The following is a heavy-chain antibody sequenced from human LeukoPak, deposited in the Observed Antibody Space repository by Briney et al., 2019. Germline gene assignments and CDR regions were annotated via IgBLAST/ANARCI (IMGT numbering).Heavy chain of an antibody. CDR3: ARVEPGYSSSWYGVDY. J-gene: IGHJ4*02. D-gene: IGHD6-13*01. CDR2: ISSSGSTI. Sequence: GGYLRRSCAASGFTFSSYEMNWVRQAPGKGLEWVSYISSSGSTIYYADSVKGRFTISRDNAKNSLYLQMNSLRAEDTAVYYCARVEPGYSSSWYGVDYWGQGTLVTVSS. V-gene: IGHV3-48*03. CDR1: GFTFSSYE.